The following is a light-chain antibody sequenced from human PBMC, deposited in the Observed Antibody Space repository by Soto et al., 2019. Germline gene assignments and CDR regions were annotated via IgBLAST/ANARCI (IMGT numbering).Light chain of an antibody. Sequence: EIVMTQSPATLSVSPGERATLSCRASQSVSRNVAWYQQKPGQAPRLLIYDASTRATGVPARFSGSVSGTDFTLTISSLQSEDFAVYCCQQYNNWPPTFGQGTKVDI. CDR1: QSVSRN. V-gene: IGKV3-15*01. CDR2: DAS. J-gene: IGKJ1*01. CDR3: QQYNNWPPT.